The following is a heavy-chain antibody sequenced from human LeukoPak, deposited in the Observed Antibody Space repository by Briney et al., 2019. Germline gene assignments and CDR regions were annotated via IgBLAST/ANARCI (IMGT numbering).Heavy chain of an antibody. CDR1: GDSVSSNSAA. CDR2: TYYRSKWYN. J-gene: IGHJ6*03. V-gene: IGHV6-1*01. D-gene: IGHD3-10*01. Sequence: SQTLSLTRAISGDSVSSNSAAWNWIRQSPSRGLEWLGRTYYRSKWYNDYAVSVKSRITINPDTSKNQFSLQLNSVTAADTAVYYCARTLYYYGSGTYSVYYYYMDVWGKGTTVTVSS. CDR3: ARTLYYYGSGTYSVYYYYMDV.